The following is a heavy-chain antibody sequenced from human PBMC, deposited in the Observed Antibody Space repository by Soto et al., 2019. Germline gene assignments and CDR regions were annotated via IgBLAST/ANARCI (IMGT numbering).Heavy chain of an antibody. V-gene: IGHV1-46*01. CDR3: ARDQGVAGTSDYYYGMDV. CDR2: INPSGGST. CDR1: GYTFTSYY. D-gene: IGHD6-19*01. J-gene: IGHJ6*02. Sequence: QVQLVQSGAEVKKPGASVKVSCKASGYTFTSYYMHWVRQAPGQGLEWMGIINPSGGSTSYAQKCKGRVTMTRDTSTSTVYMELSSLRSEDTAVYYCARDQGVAGTSDYYYGMDVWGQGTTVTVSS.